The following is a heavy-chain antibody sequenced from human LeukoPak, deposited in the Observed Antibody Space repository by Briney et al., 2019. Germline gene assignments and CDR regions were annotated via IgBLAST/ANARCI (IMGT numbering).Heavy chain of an antibody. J-gene: IGHJ4*02. Sequence: PGGSLRLSCAASGFTFDDYGMSWVPQAPGKGLECVCGINWNGGSAGYAYSLKSQFTNSRDNAKNYMYLQMNSLRAEDTALYYCARGARGVSGYYFDYWGQGTLVTVSS. V-gene: IGHV3-20*04. CDR3: ARGARGVSGYYFDY. CDR2: INWNGGSA. D-gene: IGHD3-10*01. CDR1: GFTFDDYG.